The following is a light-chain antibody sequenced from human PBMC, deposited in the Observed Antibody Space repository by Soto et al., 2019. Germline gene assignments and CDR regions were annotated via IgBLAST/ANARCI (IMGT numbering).Light chain of an antibody. CDR3: AAWDDSPNGPV. V-gene: IGLV1-44*01. J-gene: IGLJ2*01. Sequence: QSVLIQPPSASGTPGQRVTISCPGISSNIGSNTVNWYQQLPGTAPKLLIYNNSQRPSGVPDRFSGSKSGTSASLAISGLQSEDEADYYCAAWDDSPNGPVFGGGTKLTVL. CDR2: NNS. CDR1: SSNIGSNT.